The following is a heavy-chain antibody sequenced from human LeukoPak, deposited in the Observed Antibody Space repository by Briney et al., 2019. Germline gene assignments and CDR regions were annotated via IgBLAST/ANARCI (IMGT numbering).Heavy chain of an antibody. D-gene: IGHD3-16*01. CDR3: TTDWGSGNY. V-gene: IGHV3-15*01. J-gene: IGHJ4*02. Sequence: PSETLSLTCAVYGGSFSGYYWSWVRQAPGKGLEWVGRIKSKTDGGTTDYTAPVKGRFTISRDDSKNTLYPQMNSLKTEDTAVYYCTTDWGSGNYWGQGTLVTVSS. CDR2: IKSKTDGGTT. CDR1: GGSFSGYY.